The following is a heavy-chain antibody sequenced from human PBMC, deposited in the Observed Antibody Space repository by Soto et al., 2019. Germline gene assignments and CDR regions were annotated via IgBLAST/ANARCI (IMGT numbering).Heavy chain of an antibody. CDR1: GYSFRSYG. V-gene: IGHV5-51*01. Sequence: GEFQQNSRKVSGYSFRSYGGAWVRKQPGKGLEWMGIIYPGDSNTRYGPSFQGQVTISADKSINTAHLQWSSLKASDTAMYYCARIPSGYLTYYYDAWGLGTLVTFAS. D-gene: IGHD3-22*01. J-gene: IGHJ4*02. CDR3: ARIPSGYLTYYYDA. CDR2: IYPGDSNT.